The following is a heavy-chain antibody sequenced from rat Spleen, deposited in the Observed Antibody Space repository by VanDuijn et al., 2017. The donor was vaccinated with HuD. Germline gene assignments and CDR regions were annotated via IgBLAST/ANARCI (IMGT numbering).Heavy chain of an antibody. CDR2: ISYGGGSP. Sequence: EVQLVESGGGLVQPGGSLKLSCAASGFTFSSNWLNWIRQAPTKGLEWVASISYGGGSPYYRDSVKGRFTISRDNAKSSLYLQMDSLRSEDTATYYCTTGGDPFDYWGQGVMVTVSS. V-gene: IGHV5-20*01. CDR3: TTGGDPFDY. J-gene: IGHJ2*01. CDR1: GFTFSSNW.